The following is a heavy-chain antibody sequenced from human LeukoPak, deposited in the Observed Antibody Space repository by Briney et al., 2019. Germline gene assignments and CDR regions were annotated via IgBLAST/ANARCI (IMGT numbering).Heavy chain of an antibody. D-gene: IGHD3-9*01. J-gene: IGHJ5*02. Sequence: GGSLRLSCAASGFTFNSYAMSWVRQAPGKGLEWVSTIGFGDDSAYYADSVKGRFTISRDNSKNTLYLQMNYLRAEDTAVYYCAKDPTSVCGRHDWLLDSWGQGTLVTVSS. CDR1: GFTFNSYA. V-gene: IGHV3-23*01. CDR2: IGFGDDSA. CDR3: AKDPTSVCGRHDWLLDS.